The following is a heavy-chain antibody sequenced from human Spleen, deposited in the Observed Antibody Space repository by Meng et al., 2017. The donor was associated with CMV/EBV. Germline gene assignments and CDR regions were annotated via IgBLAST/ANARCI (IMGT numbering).Heavy chain of an antibody. CDR2: INSDGSTT. V-gene: IGHV3-74*01. CDR3: ARDETSDIVVVVATGFDP. J-gene: IGHJ5*02. CDR1: TFSSNW. D-gene: IGHD2-15*01. Sequence: TFSSNWMQWVRQVPGKGLVWVSRINSDGSTTNYADSVKGRFTISRDNAKNSLYLQMNSLRAEDTAVYYCARDETSDIVVVVATGFDPWGQGTLVTVSS.